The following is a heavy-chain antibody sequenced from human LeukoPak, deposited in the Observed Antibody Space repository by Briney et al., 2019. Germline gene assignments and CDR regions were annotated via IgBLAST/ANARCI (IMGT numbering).Heavy chain of an antibody. J-gene: IGHJ4*02. CDR1: SGSFNSGSYY. Sequence: PSETLSLTCTVSSGSFNSGSYYWNWLRQPPGKGLEWLGYIYYSGSTNYNPSLKSRVTISVDTAKNQLSLKLSSVPAADTAVYYCARRAGYTGSWYEYWGQGTLVPVSS. CDR2: IYYSGST. V-gene: IGHV4-61*01. CDR3: ARRAGYTGSWYEY. D-gene: IGHD6-13*01.